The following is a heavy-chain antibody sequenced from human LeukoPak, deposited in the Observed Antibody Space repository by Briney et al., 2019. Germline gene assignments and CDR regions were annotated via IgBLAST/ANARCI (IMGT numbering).Heavy chain of an antibody. CDR1: GFTFSSYA. J-gene: IGHJ4*02. D-gene: IGHD3-22*01. Sequence: GGSLRLSCAASGFTFSSYAMSWVRQAPGKGLEWVSAISGSGGSTYYADSVKGRFTISRDNSKNTLYLQMNSLRAEDTAVYYCAKFTMIVVVITPFDYWGQGTLVTVSS. CDR3: AKFTMIVVVITPFDY. V-gene: IGHV3-23*01. CDR2: ISGSGGST.